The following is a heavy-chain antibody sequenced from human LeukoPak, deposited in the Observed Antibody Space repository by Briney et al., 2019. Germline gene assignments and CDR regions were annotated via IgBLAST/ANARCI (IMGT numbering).Heavy chain of an antibody. CDR2: IYHSGST. Sequence: SETLSLTCTVSGYSISSGYYWGWIRQPPGKGLEWIGSIYHSGSTYYNPSLKSRVTISVDTSKNQFSLKLSSVTAADTAVYYCARRPGPFKAAADNWFDPWGQGTLVTVSS. V-gene: IGHV4-38-2*02. CDR3: ARRPGPFKAAADNWFDP. D-gene: IGHD6-13*01. CDR1: GYSISSGYY. J-gene: IGHJ5*02.